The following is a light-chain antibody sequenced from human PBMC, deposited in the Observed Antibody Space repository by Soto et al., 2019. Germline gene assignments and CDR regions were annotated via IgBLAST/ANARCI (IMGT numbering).Light chain of an antibody. V-gene: IGLV2-14*01. CDR1: SSDVGGYNY. CDR2: EVS. CDR3: SSYTSSSIDHV. J-gene: IGLJ1*01. Sequence: QSALTQPASVSGSPGQSITISCTGTSSDVGGYNYVSWYQQHPGKAPKLMIYEVSNRPSGVSNRFSGSKSGNTASLTISGLQADDEADYYCSSYTSSSIDHVFGTGTKVTVL.